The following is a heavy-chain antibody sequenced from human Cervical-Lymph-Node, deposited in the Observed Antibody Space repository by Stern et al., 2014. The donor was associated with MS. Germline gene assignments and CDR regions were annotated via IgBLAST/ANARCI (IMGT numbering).Heavy chain of an antibody. CDR1: GDTFSSYA. J-gene: IGHJ4*02. CDR2: ITPVLGTT. V-gene: IGHV1-69*06. Sequence: QVQLVQSGAEVKKPGSSVKVSCKASGDTFSSYAINWVRQVPGQGLEWMGGITPVLGTTTYAQKCQGRVTITADKSTNTAYMELMTLRSEDTAVYYCARGGGLVGYFDYWGQGTLVSVSS. D-gene: IGHD1-26*01. CDR3: ARGGGLVGYFDY.